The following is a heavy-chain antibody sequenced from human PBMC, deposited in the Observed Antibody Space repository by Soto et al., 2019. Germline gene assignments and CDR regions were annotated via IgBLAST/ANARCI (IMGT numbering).Heavy chain of an antibody. CDR3: ARQGDYSNYAFGY. J-gene: IGHJ4*02. V-gene: IGHV5-51*01. D-gene: IGHD4-4*01. Sequence: PWESLKISCKGSGYSFTSYWIGWVRQMPVKGLEWMGIIYPGDSDTRYSPSFQGQVTISADKSISTAYLQWSSLKASDTAMYYCARQGDYSNYAFGYWGQGTLVTVSS. CDR2: IYPGDSDT. CDR1: GYSFTSYW.